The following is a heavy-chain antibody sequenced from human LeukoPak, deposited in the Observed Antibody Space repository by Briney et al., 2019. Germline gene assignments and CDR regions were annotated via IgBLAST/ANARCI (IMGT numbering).Heavy chain of an antibody. CDR3: AKAVADAFDI. J-gene: IGHJ3*02. Sequence: PGRSLRLSCAASGFTFSSYGMHWVRQAPGKGLEWVAVIWYDGSNKYYADSVKGRFTISRDNSKNTLYLQMNSLRAEDTAVCYCAKAVADAFDIWGQGTMVTVSS. D-gene: IGHD6-19*01. CDR1: GFTFSSYG. CDR2: IWYDGSNK. V-gene: IGHV3-33*06.